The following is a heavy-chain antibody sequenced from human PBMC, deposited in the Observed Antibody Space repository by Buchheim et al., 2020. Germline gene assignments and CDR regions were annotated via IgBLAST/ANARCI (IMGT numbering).Heavy chain of an antibody. CDR3: ARDGYYYDSSGYPIQDDYYYYMDV. CDR1: GYTFTSYY. CDR2: INPSGGST. J-gene: IGHJ6*03. Sequence: QVQLVQSGAEVKKPGASVKVSCKASGYTFTSYYMHWVRQAPGQGLEWMGIINPSGGSTSYAQKFQGRVTMTRDTSTSTVDMELSSLRSEDTAVYYCARDGYYYDSSGYPIQDDYYYYMDVWGKGTT. D-gene: IGHD3-22*01. V-gene: IGHV1-46*01.